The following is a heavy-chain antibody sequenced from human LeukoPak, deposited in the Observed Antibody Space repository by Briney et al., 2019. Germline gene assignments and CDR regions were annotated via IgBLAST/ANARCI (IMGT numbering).Heavy chain of an antibody. J-gene: IGHJ5*01. V-gene: IGHV3-48*04. D-gene: IGHD2/OR15-2a*01. CDR2: INSSSGTI. Sequence: GGSLRLSCAASGFKLIGYSMNWVRQAPGKGLEWVSYINSSSGTIIYADSVKGRFTISWDNAKNSVYLQMNRLRAEDTAVYYCARGVYGRFDSWGQGTLVTVSS. CDR1: GFKLIGYS. CDR3: ARGVYGRFDS.